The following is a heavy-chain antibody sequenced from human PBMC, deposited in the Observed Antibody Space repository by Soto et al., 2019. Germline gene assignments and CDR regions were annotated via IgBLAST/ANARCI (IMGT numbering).Heavy chain of an antibody. Sequence: QVQLVESGGGVVQPGRSLRLSCAASGFTFSSYAMHWVRQAPGKGLEWVAVISYDGSNKYYADSVKGRFTISRDNSKNTRYLQMNSLRAEDTAVYYCARDRLPLGGMDVWGQGTTVTVSS. CDR3: ARDRLPLGGMDV. V-gene: IGHV3-30-3*01. D-gene: IGHD7-27*01. CDR1: GFTFSSYA. J-gene: IGHJ6*02. CDR2: ISYDGSNK.